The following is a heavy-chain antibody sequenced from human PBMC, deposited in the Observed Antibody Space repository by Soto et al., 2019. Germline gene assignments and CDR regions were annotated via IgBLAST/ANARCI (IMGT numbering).Heavy chain of an antibody. V-gene: IGHV1-2*04. D-gene: IGHD3-16*01. Sequence: GASVKVSCKASGYTFTGYYMHWVRQAPGQGLEWMGWINPNSGGTNYAQKFQGWVTMTRDTSISTAYKELSRLRSDETAVYYCARDESPGGYYYGMDVWGQGTTVTVS. J-gene: IGHJ6*02. CDR1: GYTFTGYY. CDR2: INPNSGGT. CDR3: ARDESPGGYYYGMDV.